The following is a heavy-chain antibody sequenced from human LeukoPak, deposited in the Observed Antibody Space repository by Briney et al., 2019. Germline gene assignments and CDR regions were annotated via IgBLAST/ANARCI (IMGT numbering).Heavy chain of an antibody. J-gene: IGHJ4*02. V-gene: IGHV3-53*01. CDR2: IYSGGNT. CDR1: GFTFSSYE. D-gene: IGHD3-22*01. Sequence: PGGSLRLSCAASGFTFSSYEMSWVRQAPGKGLEWVSFIYSGGNTHNSDSVKGRFTISRDNSKNTLYRQMNSLRAEDTAVYYCARRAGDYSHPYDYWGQGTLVTVSS. CDR3: ARRAGDYSHPYDY.